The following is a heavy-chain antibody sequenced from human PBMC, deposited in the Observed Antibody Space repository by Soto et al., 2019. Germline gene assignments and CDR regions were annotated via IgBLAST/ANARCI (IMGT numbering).Heavy chain of an antibody. V-gene: IGHV3-48*03. Sequence: EVQLVESGGGLVPPGGSLRLSCEASGFTFSSYEMNWVRQAPGKGLEWISYISAGGSNIYYADSVKGRFTISRDNAKNSLYLETNSLRAEDTAVYYCARDYSRGDFDYWGLGTLVTVSS. CDR2: ISAGGSNI. J-gene: IGHJ4*02. D-gene: IGHD2-21*01. CDR3: ARDYSRGDFDY. CDR1: GFTFSSYE.